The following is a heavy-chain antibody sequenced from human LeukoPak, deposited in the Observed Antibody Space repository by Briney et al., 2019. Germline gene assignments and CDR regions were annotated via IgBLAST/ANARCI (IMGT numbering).Heavy chain of an antibody. J-gene: IGHJ6*03. D-gene: IGHD2-2*01. Sequence: PSETLSLTCTVSSASITSSPYFSGWIRQPPGKGLEWIGHLYYSGSTYYNPSLQSRVTISVDTSKNQFSLKLSSVTAADTAEYYCARGRGGYCSRTSCYGGDYYYYYMDVWGKGTTVTVSS. CDR3: ARGRGGYCSRTSCYGGDYYYYYMDV. CDR1: SASITSSPYF. CDR2: LYYSGST. V-gene: IGHV4-39*07.